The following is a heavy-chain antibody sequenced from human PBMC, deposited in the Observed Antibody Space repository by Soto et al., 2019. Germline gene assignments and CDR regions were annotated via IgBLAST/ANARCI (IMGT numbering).Heavy chain of an antibody. CDR3: ARGSVAASYYYYGMDV. D-gene: IGHD6-19*01. J-gene: IGHJ6*02. V-gene: IGHV1-2*04. CDR2: INPNSGGT. CDR1: GYTFTGYY. Sequence: ASVKVSCKASGYTFTGYYMHWVRQAPGQGLEWMGWINPNSGGTNYAQKFQGWVTMTRDTSISTAYMELSRLRSDDTAVYYCARGSVAASYYYYGMDVWGQGTPVTVSS.